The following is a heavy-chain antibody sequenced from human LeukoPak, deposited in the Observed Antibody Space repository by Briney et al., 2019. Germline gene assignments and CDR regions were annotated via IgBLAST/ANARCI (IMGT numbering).Heavy chain of an antibody. V-gene: IGHV3-11*01. CDR1: GFTFSDYY. Sequence: GGSLRLPCAASGFTFSDYYMSWIRQAPGKGLEWVSYISSSGSTIYYADSVKGRFTISRDNAKNSLYPQMNSLRAEDTAVYYCARLIVVVTAVDYWGQGTLVTVSS. CDR3: ARLIVVVTAVDY. CDR2: ISSSGSTI. J-gene: IGHJ4*02. D-gene: IGHD2-21*02.